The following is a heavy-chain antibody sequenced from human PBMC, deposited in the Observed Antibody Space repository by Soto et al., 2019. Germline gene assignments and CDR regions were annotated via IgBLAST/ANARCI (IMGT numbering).Heavy chain of an antibody. Sequence: ASVKVSCKASGYTFTSYAMHWVRQAPGQRLEWMGWINAGNGNTKYSQKFQGRVTITRDTSASTAYMELSSLRSEDTAVYYCAKSLRWMITSPPFDPWGQGTLVTVSS. J-gene: IGHJ5*02. D-gene: IGHD3-16*01. V-gene: IGHV1-3*01. CDR2: INAGNGNT. CDR1: GYTFTSYA. CDR3: AKSLRWMITSPPFDP.